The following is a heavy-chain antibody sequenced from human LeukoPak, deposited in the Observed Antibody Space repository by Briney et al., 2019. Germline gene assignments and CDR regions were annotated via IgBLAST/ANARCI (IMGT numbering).Heavy chain of an antibody. J-gene: IGHJ6*04. Sequence: GGSLRLSCAASGFTFDDYAMHWVRQAPGKGLEWDSLISWDGGSTYYADSVKGRFTISRDNSKNSLYLQMNSLRAEDTAVYYCAELGITMIGGVWGKGTTVTISS. CDR1: GFTFDDYA. D-gene: IGHD3-10*02. CDR2: ISWDGGST. V-gene: IGHV3-43D*03. CDR3: AELGITMIGGV.